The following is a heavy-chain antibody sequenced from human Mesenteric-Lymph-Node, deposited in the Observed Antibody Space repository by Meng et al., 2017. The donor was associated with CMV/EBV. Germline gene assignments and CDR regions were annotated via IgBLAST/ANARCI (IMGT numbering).Heavy chain of an antibody. J-gene: IGHJ6*02. CDR1: GFIFSSYC. V-gene: IGHV3-7*01. CDR2: IKQYGTEK. CDR3: ARENLAGDYNGMDV. D-gene: IGHD3-10*01. Sequence: GESLKISCAASGFIFSSYCMSWVRQAPGKGLEWVANIKQYGTEKYYMDSVKGRFSISSDNAKNSLYLQMNSLRAEDTAVYNCARENLAGDYNGMDVWGQGTTVTVSS.